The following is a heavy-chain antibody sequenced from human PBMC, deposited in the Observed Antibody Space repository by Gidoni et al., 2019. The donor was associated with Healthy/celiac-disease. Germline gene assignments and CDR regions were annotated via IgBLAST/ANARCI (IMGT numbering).Heavy chain of an antibody. D-gene: IGHD2-8*01. CDR2: ISYDGSNK. J-gene: IGHJ6*02. CDR1: GFTFSSYG. V-gene: IGHV3-30*18. CDR3: AKDQAIVLMVYANYYYGMDV. Sequence: QVQLVASGGGVVQPGRSLRLSCAASGFTFSSYGMHWVRQAPGKGLEWVAVISYDGSNKYYADSVKGRFTISRDNSKNTLYLQMNSLRAEDTAVYYCAKDQAIVLMVYANYYYGMDVWGQGTTVTVSS.